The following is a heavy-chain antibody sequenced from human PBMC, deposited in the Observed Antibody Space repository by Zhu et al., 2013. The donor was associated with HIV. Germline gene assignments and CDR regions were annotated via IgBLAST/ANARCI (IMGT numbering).Heavy chain of an antibody. V-gene: IGHV4-39*07. CDR1: GFSLSSGSHC. CDR3: ERDYGYAGTTWPRGEADS. D-gene: IGHD2-8*01. J-gene: IGHJ4*02. CDR2: FYYSGAT. Sequence: VQLQESGPGLVKPSETLSLTCTVSGFSLSSGSHCWGWIRQPPGKGPEWIGSFYYSGATYYNPSLKSRVTISVDTSRNQFSLELNSVTAADTAVYYCERDYGYAGTTWPRGEADSWGQGILVTVSS.